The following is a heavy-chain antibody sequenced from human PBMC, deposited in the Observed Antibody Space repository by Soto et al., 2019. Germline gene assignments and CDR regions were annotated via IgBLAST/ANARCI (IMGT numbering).Heavy chain of an antibody. J-gene: IGHJ3*01. CDR2: ASGSSSYI. CDR3: ARDLRGHYGP. Sequence: SLRLSCEGSGFNFRNFNMIWVRQAPGKGLEWVSSASGSSSYIYYADSVKGRFTVSRDNANNLVFLQMNGLRPEDTAMYYCARDLRGHYGPWGQGTMVTVSS. V-gene: IGHV3-21*06. CDR1: GFNFRNFN. D-gene: IGHD4-17*01.